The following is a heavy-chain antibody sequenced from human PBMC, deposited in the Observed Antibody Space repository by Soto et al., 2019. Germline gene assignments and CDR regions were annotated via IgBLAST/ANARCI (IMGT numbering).Heavy chain of an antibody. J-gene: IGHJ6*02. CDR3: ASNFTGVLVLGASTPGGDNYGWDV. V-gene: IGHV1-69*02. D-gene: IGHD2-15*01. CDR1: GGTFSRYT. Sequence: QVQLVQSGAEVKKPGSSVKVSCKASGGTFSRYTISWVRQAPGQGLEWMGRIIPILDIPNYAQNFQGRVTITADKSTSTAYMELSSLRSDDTAVYYCASNFTGVLVLGASTPGGDNYGWDVWGQGTTVTVSS. CDR2: IIPILDIP.